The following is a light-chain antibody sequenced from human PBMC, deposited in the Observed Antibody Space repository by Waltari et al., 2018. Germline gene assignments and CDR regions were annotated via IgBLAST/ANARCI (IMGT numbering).Light chain of an antibody. V-gene: IGKV3-11*01. CDR1: QCVSSY. Sequence: EIVLTQPPATLSLSPGERATLPCRASQCVSSYLAWYQQKSGQAPRLPIYDASNRATGIPARFSGGGSGTDFTLTISSLEPEDFAVYYCQQRSDWLLTFGGGTKVEIK. CDR2: DAS. J-gene: IGKJ4*01. CDR3: QQRSDWLLT.